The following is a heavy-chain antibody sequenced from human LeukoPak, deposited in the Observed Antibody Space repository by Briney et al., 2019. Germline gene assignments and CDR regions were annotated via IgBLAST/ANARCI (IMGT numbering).Heavy chain of an antibody. CDR1: GFTFSGYS. CDR3: ARDGYSSGFFDY. J-gene: IGHJ4*02. Sequence: GGSRRLSCTASGFTFSGYSMNWVRQAPGKGLEWVSSISSSSSYIYYADSVKGRFTISRDNAKNSLYLQMNSLRAEDTAVYYCARDGYSSGFFDYWGQGTLVTVSS. V-gene: IGHV3-21*01. CDR2: ISSSSSYI. D-gene: IGHD6-19*01.